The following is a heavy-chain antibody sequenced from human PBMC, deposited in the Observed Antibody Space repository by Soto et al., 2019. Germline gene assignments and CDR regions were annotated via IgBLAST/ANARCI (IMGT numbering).Heavy chain of an antibody. J-gene: IGHJ6*02. CDR2: IYPGDSDT. V-gene: IGHV5-51*01. CDR1: GYSFTSYW. Sequence: GESLKISCKGSGYSFTSYWIGWVRQMPGKGLEWMGIIYPGDSDTRYSPSFQGQVTISADKSISTAYLQWSSLKASDTAMYYCARQGGYCSSTSCHLYGMDVCRQRTTVTVCS. D-gene: IGHD2-2*01. CDR3: ARQGGYCSSTSCHLYGMDV.